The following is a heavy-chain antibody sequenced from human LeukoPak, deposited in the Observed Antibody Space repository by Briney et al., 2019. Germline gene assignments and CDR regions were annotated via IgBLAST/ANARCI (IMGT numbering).Heavy chain of an antibody. CDR2: IKQDGSEK. CDR1: GFTFSSCA. D-gene: IGHD3-9*01. J-gene: IGHJ4*02. CDR3: ARRGRVRYFDWSDYYFDY. V-gene: IGHV3-7*01. Sequence: GGSLRLSCAASGFTFSSCAMSWVRQAPGKGLEWVANIKQDGSEKYYVDSVKGRFTISRDNAKNSLYLQMNSLRAEDTAVYYCARRGRVRYFDWSDYYFDYWGQGTLVTVSS.